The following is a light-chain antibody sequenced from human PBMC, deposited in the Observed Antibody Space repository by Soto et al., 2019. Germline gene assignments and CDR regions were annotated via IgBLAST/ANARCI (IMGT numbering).Light chain of an antibody. CDR1: SSDVGSYNL. Sequence: QSALTQPASVSGSPGQSITISCTGTSSDVGSYNLVSWYQQHPGKAPKLIIYEGNQRPSGVSNRFSGSKSGNTASLTISGLQAEDEADYHCCSYEGSSSTYVFGTGTKVTVL. CDR3: CSYEGSSSTYV. CDR2: EGN. J-gene: IGLJ1*01. V-gene: IGLV2-23*01.